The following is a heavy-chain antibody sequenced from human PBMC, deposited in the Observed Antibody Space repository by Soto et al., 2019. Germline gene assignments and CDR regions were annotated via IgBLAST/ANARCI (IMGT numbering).Heavy chain of an antibody. CDR1: GFTFSNAW. CDR2: IQSKTDGGTT. CDR3: TAYSYGSNPPFDY. Sequence: GGSLRLSCAASGFTFSNAWMSWVRQAPGKGLEWVGRIQSKTDGGTTDYAAPVKGRFTISRDDSKITLYLQMNSLKTEDAAVYFCTAYSYGSNPPFDYWGQGTLVTVSS. J-gene: IGHJ4*02. V-gene: IGHV3-15*01. D-gene: IGHD5-18*01.